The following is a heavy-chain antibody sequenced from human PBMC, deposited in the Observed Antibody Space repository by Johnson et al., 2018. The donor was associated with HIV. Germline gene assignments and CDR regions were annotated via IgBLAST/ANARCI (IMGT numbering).Heavy chain of an antibody. CDR3: ARDQFGTITTGGDGAFDI. D-gene: IGHD5-24*01. Sequence: QMQLVESGGGVVQPGRSLRLSCVASGFTFSSYTMHWVRQAPGKGLEWVSAIGTAGDTYYPVSVKGRFTISRDNAKNTLYLQMNSLRAEDTAVFYCARDQFGTITTGGDGAFDIWGQGTMVTVSS. CDR1: GFTFSSYT. J-gene: IGHJ3*02. CDR2: IGTAGDT. V-gene: IGHV3-NL1*01.